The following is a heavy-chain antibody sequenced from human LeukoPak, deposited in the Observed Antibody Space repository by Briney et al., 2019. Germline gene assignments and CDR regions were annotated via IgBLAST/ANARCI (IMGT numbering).Heavy chain of an antibody. CDR3: ARAAVAYRRGYYYYMDV. CDR1: GYTFTSYY. V-gene: IGHV1-46*01. D-gene: IGHD6-19*01. Sequence: GASVKVSCKASGYTFTSYYMHWVRQAPGQGLEWMGIINPSGGSTSYAQKFQGRVTITTDESTSTAYMELSSLRSEDTAVYYCARAAVAYRRGYYYYMDVWGKGTTVTVSS. J-gene: IGHJ6*03. CDR2: INPSGGST.